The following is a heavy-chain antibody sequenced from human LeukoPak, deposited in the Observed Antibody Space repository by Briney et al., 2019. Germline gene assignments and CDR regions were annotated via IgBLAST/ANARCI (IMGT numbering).Heavy chain of an antibody. CDR1: GFTFSNYA. CDR2: ISSNGDAA. CDR3: VRVGNYREFDY. V-gene: IGHV3-64*01. D-gene: IGHD1-7*01. J-gene: IGHJ4*02. Sequence: GGSLRLSCAASGFTFSNYALHWVRQAPGKGLEYVSAISSNGDAAFYANSVKGRFAISRDNSKNTLYLQMGSLRAEDMAVYYCVRVGNYREFDYWGQGTLVTVSS.